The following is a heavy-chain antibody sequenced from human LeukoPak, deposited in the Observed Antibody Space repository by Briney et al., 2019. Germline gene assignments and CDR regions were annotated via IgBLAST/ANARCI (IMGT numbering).Heavy chain of an antibody. V-gene: IGHV3-7*01. J-gene: IGHJ5*02. D-gene: IGHD6-13*01. CDR1: GFTFSSYW. Sequence: PGGSLRLSCAASGFTFSSYWMSWVRQAPGKGLEWVANIKQDGSEKYYVDSVKGRFTISRDNAKNSLYLQMNSLRAEDTVVYYCARARLGITAAAGRFDPWGQGTLVTVSS. CDR3: ARARLGITAAAGRFDP. CDR2: IKQDGSEK.